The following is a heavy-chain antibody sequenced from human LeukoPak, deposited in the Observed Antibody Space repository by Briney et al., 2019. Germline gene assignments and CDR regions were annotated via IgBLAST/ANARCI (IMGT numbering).Heavy chain of an antibody. D-gene: IGHD2-21*01. Sequence: VASVKVSCKASVYTFTSYGISWVRQAPGQGLEWMGWISPYNGNTNYAPKLQGRFTMTTDTATSTAYMELTSLTSDDTAVYYCARDRQCGYWGQGTLVTVSS. CDR3: ARDRQCGY. CDR2: ISPYNGNT. V-gene: IGHV1-18*01. CDR1: VYTFTSYG. J-gene: IGHJ4*02.